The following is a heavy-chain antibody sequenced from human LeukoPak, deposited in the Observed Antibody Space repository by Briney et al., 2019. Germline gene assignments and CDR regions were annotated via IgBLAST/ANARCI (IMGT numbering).Heavy chain of an antibody. J-gene: IGHJ4*02. CDR3: ARGSGSYYEDFDY. Sequence: GGSLRLSCAASGFTFSSYAMHWVRQAPGKGLEWVAVISYDGSNKYYADSVKGRFTISRDNSKNTLYLQMNGLRAEDTAVYYCARGSGSYYEDFDYWGQGTLVTVSS. D-gene: IGHD1-26*01. V-gene: IGHV3-30*04. CDR1: GFTFSSYA. CDR2: ISYDGSNK.